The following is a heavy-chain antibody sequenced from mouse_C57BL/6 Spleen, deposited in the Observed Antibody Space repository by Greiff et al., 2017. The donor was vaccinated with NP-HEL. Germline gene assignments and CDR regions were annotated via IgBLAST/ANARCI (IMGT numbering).Heavy chain of an antibody. D-gene: IGHD2-4*01. V-gene: IGHV1-50*01. J-gene: IGHJ3*01. Sequence: QVQLQQPGAELVKPGASVKLSCKASGYTFTSYWMQWVKQRPGQGLEWIGEIDPSDSYTNYNQKFKGKATLTVDTSSSTAYMQLSSLTSEDSAVYYCARSTMITGGRNWFAYWGKGTLVTVSA. CDR2: IDPSDSYT. CDR1: GYTFTSYW. CDR3: ARSTMITGGRNWFAY.